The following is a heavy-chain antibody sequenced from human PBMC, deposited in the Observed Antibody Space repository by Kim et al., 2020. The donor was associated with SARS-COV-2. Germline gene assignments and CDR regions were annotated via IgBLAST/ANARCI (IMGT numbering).Heavy chain of an antibody. Sequence: SETLSLTCAVYGGSFSGYYWSWIRQPPGKGLEWIGEINHSGSTNYNPSLKSRVTISVDTSKNQFSLKLSSVTAADTAVYYCARGRRLGVYGYCSGGSCYQGYYFDYWGQGTLVTVSS. D-gene: IGHD2-15*01. CDR1: GGSFSGYY. CDR2: INHSGST. J-gene: IGHJ4*02. V-gene: IGHV4-34*01. CDR3: ARGRRLGVYGYCSGGSCYQGYYFDY.